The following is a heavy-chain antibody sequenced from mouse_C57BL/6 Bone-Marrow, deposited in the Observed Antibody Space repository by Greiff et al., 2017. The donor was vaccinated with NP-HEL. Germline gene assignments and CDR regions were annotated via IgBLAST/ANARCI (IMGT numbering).Heavy chain of an antibody. CDR3: ARSDGSHGYFDV. D-gene: IGHD2-3*01. Sequence: EVQRVESGGGLVQPGGSLKLSCAASGFTFSDYYMYWVRQTPEKRLEWVAYISNGGGSTYYPDTVKGRFTISRDNAKNTLYLQMSRLKSEDTAMYYCARSDGSHGYFDVWGTGTTVTVSS. CDR1: GFTFSDYY. CDR2: ISNGGGST. J-gene: IGHJ1*03. V-gene: IGHV5-12*01.